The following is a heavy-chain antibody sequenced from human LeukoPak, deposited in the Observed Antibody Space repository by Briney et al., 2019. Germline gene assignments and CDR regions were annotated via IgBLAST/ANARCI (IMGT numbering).Heavy chain of an antibody. J-gene: IGHJ6*02. Sequence: ASVKVSCKASGYTFTSYDINWVRQATGQGLEWMGWMNPNSGNTGYAQKFQGRVTMTRNTSISTAYMELSSLRSEDTAVYYCARGTITMVRGVITLVSYGMDVWGQGTTVTVSS. CDR1: GYTFTSYD. CDR3: ARGTITMVRGVITLVSYGMDV. D-gene: IGHD3-10*01. V-gene: IGHV1-8*01. CDR2: MNPNSGNT.